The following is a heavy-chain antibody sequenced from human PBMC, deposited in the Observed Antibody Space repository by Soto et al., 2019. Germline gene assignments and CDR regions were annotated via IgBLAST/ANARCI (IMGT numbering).Heavy chain of an antibody. CDR2: INPNSGGT. CDR3: AREGLSYYGSGSYYFSRHYYYYYMDV. CDR1: GYTFTGYY. Sequence: ASVKVSCKASGYTFTGYYMHWVRQAPGQGLEWMGWINPNSGGTNYAQKFQGWVTMTRDTSISTAYMELSRLRSDDTAVYYCAREGLSYYGSGSYYFSRHYYYYYMDVWGKGTTVAVSS. V-gene: IGHV1-2*04. D-gene: IGHD3-10*01. J-gene: IGHJ6*03.